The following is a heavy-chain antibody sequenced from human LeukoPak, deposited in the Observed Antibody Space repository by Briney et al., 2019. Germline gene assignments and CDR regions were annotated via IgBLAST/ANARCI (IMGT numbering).Heavy chain of an antibody. Sequence: ASVKVSCKASGYTFTGYYMHWVRQAPRQGLEWMGWINPNSGGTNYAQKFQGRVTMTRDTSISTAYMELSRLRSDDTAVYYCAREPYYYDSSGYSYYFDYWGQGTLVTVSS. CDR3: AREPYYYDSSGYSYYFDY. J-gene: IGHJ4*02. CDR2: INPNSGGT. D-gene: IGHD3-22*01. CDR1: GYTFTGYY. V-gene: IGHV1-2*02.